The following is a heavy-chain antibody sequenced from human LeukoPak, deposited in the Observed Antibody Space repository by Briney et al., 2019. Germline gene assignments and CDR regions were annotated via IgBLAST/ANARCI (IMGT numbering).Heavy chain of an antibody. J-gene: IGHJ4*02. CDR2: ISSSGSTI. CDR1: GFTFSSYS. CDR3: ARALNPGIAVAGSGGY. V-gene: IGHV3-48*01. D-gene: IGHD6-19*01. Sequence: GGSLRLSCAASGFTFSSYSMNWVRQAPGKGLEWVSYISSSGSTIYYADSVKGRFTISRDNAKNSLYLQMNSLRAEDTAVYFCARALNPGIAVAGSGGYWGQGTLVTVSS.